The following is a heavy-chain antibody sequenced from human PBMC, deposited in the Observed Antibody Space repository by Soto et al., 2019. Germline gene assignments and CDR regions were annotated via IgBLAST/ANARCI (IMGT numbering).Heavy chain of an antibody. CDR2: ICYDGSNK. CDR3: ARDTIAAFDS. D-gene: IGHD6-13*01. CDR1: GFTFSSYG. Sequence: QVQLVESGGGVVQPGRSLRLSCAASGFTFSSYGMHWVRQAPGKGLEWVAVICYDGSNKYYADSVKGRFTISRDNSKNTLYLPMNNQREGETDVYYCARDTIAAFDSWGQGTLVTVS. J-gene: IGHJ4*02. V-gene: IGHV3-33*01.